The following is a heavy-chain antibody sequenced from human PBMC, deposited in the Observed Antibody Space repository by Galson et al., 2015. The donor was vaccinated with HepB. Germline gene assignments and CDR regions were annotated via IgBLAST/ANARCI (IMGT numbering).Heavy chain of an antibody. J-gene: IGHJ4*02. CDR1: GYTFTSDG. D-gene: IGHD3-10*01. CDR2: ISGNNGNT. Sequence: AAKVSCKASGYTFTSDGISWVRQAPGQGLEWMGWISGNNGNTNYAQKVQGRVTMTTDTSTSTAYMELRSLRFDDTAVDYCARGSAYYGSGGDDHWGQGSLVTVSS. CDR3: ARGSAYYGSGGDDH. V-gene: IGHV1-18*01.